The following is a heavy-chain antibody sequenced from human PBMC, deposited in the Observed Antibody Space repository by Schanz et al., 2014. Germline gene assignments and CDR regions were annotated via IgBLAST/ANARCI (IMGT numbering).Heavy chain of an antibody. CDR1: GFIFSNYG. CDR2: ISNGGSDE. J-gene: IGHJ3*02. Sequence: AQLLESGGGLVQPGGSLRLSCAASGFIFSNYGMHWVRQAPGGGLEWVAGISNGGSDEYYVDSVKGRITISRDNSKNTLYLQMNSLRAEDTAVYYCAKGRFGELSAFDIWGQGTMVTVSS. V-gene: IGHV3-30*18. D-gene: IGHD3-10*01. CDR3: AKGRFGELSAFDI.